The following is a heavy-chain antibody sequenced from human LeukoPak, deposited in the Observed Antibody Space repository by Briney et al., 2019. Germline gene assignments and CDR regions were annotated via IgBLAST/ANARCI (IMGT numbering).Heavy chain of an antibody. Sequence: PGRSLRLSCAASGFTFSSYGMHWVRQAPGKGLEWVAVISYDGSNKYYADSVKGRFTISRDNSKNTLYLQMNSLRAEDTAVYYCAKDLWLFDYWGQGTLVTVSS. CDR1: GFTFSSYG. D-gene: IGHD3-10*01. V-gene: IGHV3-30*18. CDR3: AKDLWLFDY. J-gene: IGHJ4*02. CDR2: ISYDGSNK.